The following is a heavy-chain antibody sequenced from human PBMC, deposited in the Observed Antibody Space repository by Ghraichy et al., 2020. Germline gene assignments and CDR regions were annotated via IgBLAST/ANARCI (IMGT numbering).Heavy chain of an antibody. CDR1: GGSISSSSYY. CDR3: ASGSQTVAPNVYYYFDY. J-gene: IGHJ4*02. Sequence: SETLSLTCTVSGGSISSSSYYWGWIRQPPGKGLEWIGSIYYSGSTYYNPSLKSRVTISVDTSKNQFSLKLSSVTAADTAVYYCASGSQTVAPNVYYYFDYWGQGTLVTVSS. CDR2: IYYSGST. D-gene: IGHD4-11*01. V-gene: IGHV4-39*01.